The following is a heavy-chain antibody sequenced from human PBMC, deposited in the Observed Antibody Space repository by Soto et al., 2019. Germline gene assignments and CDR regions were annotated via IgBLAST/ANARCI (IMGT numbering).Heavy chain of an antibody. D-gene: IGHD1-26*01. CDR1: GFIFSDYA. CDR2: ISGSGSDI. J-gene: IGHJ4*02. CDR3: ARGSGTQNL. Sequence: QVQLVESGGALVKPGGSLRLSCAASGFIFSDYAMSWIRQAPGKWLEWVSYISGSGSDIYYVDSVKGRFTISRDNAKNSLYLQMNSLRAEDTAIYYCARGSGTQNLWGQGTLVTVSS. V-gene: IGHV3-11*01.